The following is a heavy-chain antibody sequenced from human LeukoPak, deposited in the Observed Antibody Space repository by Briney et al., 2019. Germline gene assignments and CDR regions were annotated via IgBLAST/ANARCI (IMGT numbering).Heavy chain of an antibody. CDR1: GYSISSGYY. CDR3: ARRWPFSFYGSGSYRPNWFDP. J-gene: IGHJ5*02. Sequence: PSETLSLTCTVSGYSISSGYYWGWIRPPPGKGLEWIGEINHSGSTNYNPSLESRVTISVDTSKNQFSLKLGSVTAADTAVYYCARRWPFSFYGSGSYRPNWFDPWGQGTLVTVSS. V-gene: IGHV4-38-2*02. D-gene: IGHD3-10*01. CDR2: INHSGST.